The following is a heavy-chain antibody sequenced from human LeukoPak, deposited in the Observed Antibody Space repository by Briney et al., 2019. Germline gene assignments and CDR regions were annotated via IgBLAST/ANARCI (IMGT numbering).Heavy chain of an antibody. CDR2: ITSSSSYI. V-gene: IGHV3-21*01. Sequence: VGSLRLSCAASRFTFPSYSTNWVRQAPGKGLEWVSSITSSSSYISYAESVKCRFTISRENAKKALHLQMNSLRAEDTAVYYCASSTLSGIGFLDIWGQGTMVTVSS. D-gene: IGHD2/OR15-2a*01. CDR3: ASSTLSGIGFLDI. J-gene: IGHJ3*02. CDR1: RFTFPSYS.